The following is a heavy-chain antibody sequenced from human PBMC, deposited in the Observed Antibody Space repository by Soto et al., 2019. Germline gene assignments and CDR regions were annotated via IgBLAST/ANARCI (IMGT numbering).Heavy chain of an antibody. D-gene: IGHD6-19*01. V-gene: IGHV4-59*01. CDR3: ARSVAVPGAHIDY. Sequence: LSLTCSVSGGSISGSYWSWIRQSPGKGLEWLGYVYYTGSTNYSPSLRSRVSISVDTSKNEFSLRLSSVTAADTAVYFCARSVAVPGAHIDYWGQGTQVT. CDR1: GGSISGSY. J-gene: IGHJ4*02. CDR2: VYYTGST.